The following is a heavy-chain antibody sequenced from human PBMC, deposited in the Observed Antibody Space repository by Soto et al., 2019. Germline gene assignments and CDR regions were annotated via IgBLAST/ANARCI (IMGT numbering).Heavy chain of an antibody. CDR1: GGSFSGYY. D-gene: IGHD2-15*01. J-gene: IGHJ4*02. CDR3: ASDCSGGRCPDY. CDR2: INHSGST. V-gene: IGHV4-34*01. Sequence: SETLSLTFAVYGGSFSGYYGSWIRQPPGKGLEWIGEINHSGSTNYNPSLKSRVTISVDTSKNQFSLKLSSVTAADTAVYYCASDCSGGRCPDYWGQG.